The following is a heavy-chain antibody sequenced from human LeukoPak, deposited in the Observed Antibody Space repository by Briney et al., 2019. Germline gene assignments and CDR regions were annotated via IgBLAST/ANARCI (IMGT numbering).Heavy chain of an antibody. CDR2: INHSGST. V-gene: IGHV4-34*01. D-gene: IGHD3-3*01. CDR1: GGSFSGYY. J-gene: IGHJ3*02. CDR3: ARGALGAIYDFWSGYSHPVGFDI. Sequence: SETLSLTCAVYGGSFSGYYWSWIRQPPGKGLEWIGEINHSGSTNYNPSLKSRVTISVDTSKNQFSLKLSSVTAADTAVYYCARGALGAIYDFWSGYSHPVGFDIRGQGKMVNGPS.